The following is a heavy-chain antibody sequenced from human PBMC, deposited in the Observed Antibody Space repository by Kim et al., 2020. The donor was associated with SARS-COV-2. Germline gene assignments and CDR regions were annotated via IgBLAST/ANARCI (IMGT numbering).Heavy chain of an antibody. Sequence: GGSLRLSCAASGFTFSSYSMNWVRQAPGKGLEWVSYISSSSSTIYYADSVKGRFTISRDNAKNSLYLQMNSLRAEDTAVYYCARTYYGSGSYNDYYYYGMDVWGQGTTVTVSS. V-gene: IGHV3-48*04. J-gene: IGHJ6*02. CDR2: ISSSSSTI. CDR1: GFTFSSYS. CDR3: ARTYYGSGSYNDYYYYGMDV. D-gene: IGHD3-10*01.